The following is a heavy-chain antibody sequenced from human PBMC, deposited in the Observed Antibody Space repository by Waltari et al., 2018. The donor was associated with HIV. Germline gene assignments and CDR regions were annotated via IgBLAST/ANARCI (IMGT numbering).Heavy chain of an antibody. J-gene: IGHJ4*02. CDR1: GFTFSSYW. V-gene: IGHV3-7*01. CDR2: IKQDGSEK. D-gene: IGHD3-9*01. Sequence: EVQLVESGGGLVQPGGSLRLSCAASGFTFSSYWMSWVRQAAGKGLEWVANIKQDGSEKYYVDSVKGRFTISRDNAKNSLYLQMNSLRAEDTAVYYCARGDILTGYYNQFDYWGQGTLVTVSS. CDR3: ARGDILTGYYNQFDY.